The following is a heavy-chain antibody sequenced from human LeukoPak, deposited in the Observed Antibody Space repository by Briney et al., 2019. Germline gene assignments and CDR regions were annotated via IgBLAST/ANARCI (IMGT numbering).Heavy chain of an antibody. V-gene: IGHV4-59*12. D-gene: IGHD2-15*01. Sequence: SETLSLTCTVSGGSISSYYWSWIRQPPGKGLEWVGNIYYSGSTNYNSSLKSRVTISVDTSKNQFSLKLNSVTAADTAVYYCARELYCSGGSCHSRDAFDIWGQGTMVTVSS. CDR1: GGSISSYY. J-gene: IGHJ3*02. CDR3: ARELYCSGGSCHSRDAFDI. CDR2: IYYSGST.